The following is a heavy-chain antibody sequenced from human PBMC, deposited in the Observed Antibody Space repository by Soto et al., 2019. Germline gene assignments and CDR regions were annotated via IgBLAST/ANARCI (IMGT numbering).Heavy chain of an antibody. CDR1: GGTFSSYA. J-gene: IGHJ4*02. CDR3: ARGDGYINFDY. Sequence: QVQLGQSGAEVKKPGSSVKVSCKASGGTFSSYAISWGRQAPGQGLEWMGGIIPIFGTANYAQKFQGRVTIPADESTRTAYMELSSLRSEDTAVYYCARGDGYINFDYWGQGTLVTVSS. CDR2: IIPIFGTA. D-gene: IGHD5-12*01. V-gene: IGHV1-69*12.